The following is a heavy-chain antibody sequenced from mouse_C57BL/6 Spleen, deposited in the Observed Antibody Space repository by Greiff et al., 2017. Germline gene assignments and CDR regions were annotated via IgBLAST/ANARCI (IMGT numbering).Heavy chain of an antibody. D-gene: IGHD2-1*01. CDR1: GYTFTDYY. V-gene: IGHV1-76*01. J-gene: IGHJ4*01. Sequence: VQGVESGAELVRPGASVKLSCKASGYTFTDYYINWVKQRPGQGLEWIARIYPGSGNTYYNEKFKGKATLTAEKSSSTAYMQLSSLTSEDSAVYFCARRGTYGNYDYAMDYWGQGTSVTVSS. CDR3: ARRGTYGNYDYAMDY. CDR2: IYPGSGNT.